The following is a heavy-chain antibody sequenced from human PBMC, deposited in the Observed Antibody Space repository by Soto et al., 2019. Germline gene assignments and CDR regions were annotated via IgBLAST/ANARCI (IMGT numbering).Heavy chain of an antibody. V-gene: IGHV4-39*02. CDR2: IYYSGST. J-gene: IGHJ4*02. CDR3: AGITMVRGVMDY. CDR1: GGSISSSSYY. D-gene: IGHD3-10*01. Sequence: PSETLSLTCTVSGGSISSSSYYWGWIRQPPGKGLEWIGSIYYSGSTYYNPSLTSRVTISVDTSKNHFSLKLSSVTAADTAVYYCAGITMVRGVMDYWGQGTLVTVSS.